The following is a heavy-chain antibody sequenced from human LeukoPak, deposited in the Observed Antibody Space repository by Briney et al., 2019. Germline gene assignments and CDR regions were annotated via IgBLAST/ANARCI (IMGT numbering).Heavy chain of an antibody. J-gene: IGHJ4*02. CDR3: ARDRYGAVDY. Sequence: PSETLSLTCTASGGSIRSSSHYWSWIRQPPGKGLEWIGYIYYSGSTNYNPSLKSRVTISVDTSKNQFSLKLSSVTAADTAVYYCARDRYGAVDYWGQGTLVTVSS. CDR1: GGSIRSSSHY. D-gene: IGHD6-19*01. V-gene: IGHV4-61*01. CDR2: IYYSGST.